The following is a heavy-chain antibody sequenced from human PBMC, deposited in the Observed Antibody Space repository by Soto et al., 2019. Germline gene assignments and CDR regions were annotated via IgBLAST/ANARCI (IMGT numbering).Heavy chain of an antibody. CDR3: ARGHYCSGGSCYSDAFDL. V-gene: IGHV1-18*01. CDR1: GYTFTSYG. Sequence: QVQLVQSGAEVKKPGASVKVSCKASGYTFTSYGISWVRQAPGQGIEGMGWISAYNGNTNYAQKLQGRVTTTTDTSTSRAYMELRSVRSDDTAVYYCARGHYCSGGSCYSDAFDLWGQGTMVTVSS. J-gene: IGHJ3*01. D-gene: IGHD2-15*01. CDR2: ISAYNGNT.